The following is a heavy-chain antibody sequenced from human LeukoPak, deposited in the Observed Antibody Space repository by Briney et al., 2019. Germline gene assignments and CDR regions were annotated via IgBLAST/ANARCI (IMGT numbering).Heavy chain of an antibody. CDR1: GFTFSDYY. Sequence: MSGGSLRLSCAASGFTFSDYYMSWIRQAPGKGLEWVSYISSSGSTIYYADSVKGRFTISRDNAKNSLYLQMNSLRAEDTAVYYCARSGIAVAGTDAFDIWGQGTMVTVSS. CDR3: ARSGIAVAGTDAFDI. J-gene: IGHJ3*02. D-gene: IGHD6-19*01. CDR2: ISSSGSTI. V-gene: IGHV3-11*04.